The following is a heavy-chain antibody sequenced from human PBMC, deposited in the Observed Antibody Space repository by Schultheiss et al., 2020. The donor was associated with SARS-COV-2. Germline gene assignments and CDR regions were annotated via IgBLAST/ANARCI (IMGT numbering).Heavy chain of an antibody. CDR2: ISGSGGST. CDR1: GFTFSSYA. V-gene: IGHV3-23*01. CDR3: AKGDLWSGYYPGSYGMDV. Sequence: GGSLRLSCAASGFTFSSYAMSWVRQAPGKGLEWVSAISGSGGSTYYADSVKGRFTISRDNSKNTLYLQMNSLRAEDTAVYYCAKGDLWSGYYPGSYGMDVWGQGTTVTVSS. D-gene: IGHD3-3*01. J-gene: IGHJ6*02.